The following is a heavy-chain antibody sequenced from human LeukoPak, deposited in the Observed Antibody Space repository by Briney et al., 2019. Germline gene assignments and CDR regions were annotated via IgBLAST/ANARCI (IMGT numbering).Heavy chain of an antibody. J-gene: IGHJ4*02. CDR2: ISWNSGSI. Sequence: PGGSLRLSCAASGFSFSSYAMHWVRQAPGKGLEWVSGISWNSGSIGYADSVKGRFTISRDNAKNSLYLQMNSLRAEDTALYYCAKGSVAGTYFDYWGQGTLVTVSS. CDR3: AKGSVAGTYFDY. V-gene: IGHV3-9*01. CDR1: GFSFSSYA. D-gene: IGHD6-19*01.